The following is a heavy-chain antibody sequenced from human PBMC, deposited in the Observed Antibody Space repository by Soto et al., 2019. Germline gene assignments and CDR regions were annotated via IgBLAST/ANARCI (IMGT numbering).Heavy chain of an antibody. J-gene: IGHJ4*02. CDR2: IYSSGST. CDR3: ARLRAGGKVDY. Sequence: QVQLQESGPGLVRPSETLSLTCTASGGSISSYYWSWIRQPAGKGLEWIGRIYSSGSTNYNPSHKSRVTMSIDTSKNQFSLKLSSVTAADTAVYYCARLRAGGKVDYWGQGTLVTVSS. CDR1: GGSISSYY. D-gene: IGHD3-16*01. V-gene: IGHV4-4*07.